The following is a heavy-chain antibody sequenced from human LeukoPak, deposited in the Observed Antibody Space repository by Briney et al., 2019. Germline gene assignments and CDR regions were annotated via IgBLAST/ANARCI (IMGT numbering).Heavy chain of an antibody. CDR3: AKAEGYDILTGLDY. CDR2: IGASGGST. CDR1: GFTFSSYA. J-gene: IGHJ4*02. V-gene: IGHV3-23*01. Sequence: GGSLRLSCATSGFTFSSYAMSWVRQAPGKGLEWVSGIGASGGSTYYADSVKGRFTISRDNSKNRLYLQMNSLRTEDTAVYYCAKAEGYDILTGLDYWGQGTLVTVSS. D-gene: IGHD3-9*01.